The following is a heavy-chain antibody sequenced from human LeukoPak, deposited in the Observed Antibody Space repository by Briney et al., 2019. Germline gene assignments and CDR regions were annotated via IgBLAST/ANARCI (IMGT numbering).Heavy chain of an antibody. Sequence: GGSLRLSCAASGFTFSDYAMSWVRQTPGKGLEWVSAMSGSGDTTYYAESVKGRFTISRDNSKNTLYLQMYSLRAEDTALYFCAKFRVPSVVAAAMINTYYSDYWGQGTLVTVSP. V-gene: IGHV3-23*01. J-gene: IGHJ4*02. CDR1: GFTFSDYA. D-gene: IGHD5-18*01. CDR3: AKFRVPSVVAAAMINTYYSDY. CDR2: MSGSGDTT.